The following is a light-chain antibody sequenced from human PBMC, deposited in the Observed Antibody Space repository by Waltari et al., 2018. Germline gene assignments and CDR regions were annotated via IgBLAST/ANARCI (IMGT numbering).Light chain of an antibody. CDR3: ISYTTNSALGV. CDR2: DVS. V-gene: IGLV2-14*03. Sequence: QSALTQPASVSGSPGQSITISCTGTSSDVGGYNYVSWYQQHPGKAPKLMIYDVSYRPSGVSNRFSGSKSGNTASLTISGLQAEDEADYYCISYTTNSALGVFGGGTKLTVL. CDR1: SSDVGGYNY. J-gene: IGLJ2*01.